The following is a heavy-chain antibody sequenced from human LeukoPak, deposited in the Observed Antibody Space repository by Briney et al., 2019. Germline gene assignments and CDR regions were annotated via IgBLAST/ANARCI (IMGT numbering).Heavy chain of an antibody. CDR2: MNPNSGNT. J-gene: IGHJ5*02. CDR1: GYTFTSYD. V-gene: IGHV1-8*01. CDR3: ARRRPFSQLLWWFDP. Sequence: ASVKVSCKASGYTFTSYDINWVRQATGQGLEWMGWMNPNSGNTGYAQKFQGRVTVTRNTSISTAYMELSSLRSEDTAVYYCARRRPFSQLLWWFDPWGQGTLVTVSS. D-gene: IGHD2-2*01.